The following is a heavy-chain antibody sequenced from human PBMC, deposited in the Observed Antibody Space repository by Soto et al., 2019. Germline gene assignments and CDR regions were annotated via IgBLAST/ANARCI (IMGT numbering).Heavy chain of an antibody. CDR1: GYTFTAYH. D-gene: IGHD1-26*01. J-gene: IGHJ4*02. Sequence: QVHLEQSGAEVKKAGASVKVSCKASGYTFTAYHMHWLRQAPGQGGEWMGWIIPSSAGTNHAQKFQGRVTMTRDTSINTAYMELSRLTSDDTAVYYCARDQYSGSGSFLYWGQGTLVTVSS. CDR2: IIPSSAGT. V-gene: IGHV1-2*02. CDR3: ARDQYSGSGSFLY.